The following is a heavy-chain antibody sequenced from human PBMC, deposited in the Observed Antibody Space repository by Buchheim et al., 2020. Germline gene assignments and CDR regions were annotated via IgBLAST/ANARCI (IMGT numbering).Heavy chain of an antibody. CDR2: INPNSGGT. V-gene: IGHV1-2*04. CDR1: GGTFSSYT. Sequence: QVQLVQSGAEVKKPGSSVKVSCKASGGTFSSYTISWVRQAPGQGLEWTGWINPNSGGTNYAQKFQGWVTMTRDTSISTAYMELSRLRSDDTAVYYCARDYALITMVRPGGMDVWGQGTT. CDR3: ARDYALITMVRPGGMDV. D-gene: IGHD3-10*01. J-gene: IGHJ6*02.